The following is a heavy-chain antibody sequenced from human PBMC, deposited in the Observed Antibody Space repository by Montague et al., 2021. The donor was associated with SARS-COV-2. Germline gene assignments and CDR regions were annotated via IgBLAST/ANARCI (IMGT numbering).Heavy chain of an antibody. CDR2: AYYSGST. D-gene: IGHD2-8*02. V-gene: IGHV4-59*01. CDR3: ASAGRRYIVLVVYDQWYGLDV. J-gene: IGHJ6*02. Sequence: SETLSLTCTVSGDSISNYYWCWIRHPPGKGLEWIGYAYYSGSTNNNPSPKSRVTITVEMSKNQFSLKLSTVTAAATAAYYCASAGRRYIVLVVYDQWYGLDVWGQGTTVTVSS. CDR1: GDSISNYY.